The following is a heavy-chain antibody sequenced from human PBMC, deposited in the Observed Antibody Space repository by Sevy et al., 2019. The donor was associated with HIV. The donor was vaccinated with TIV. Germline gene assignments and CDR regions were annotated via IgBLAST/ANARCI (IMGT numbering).Heavy chain of an antibody. D-gene: IGHD5-12*01. CDR1: GFTFSSAW. V-gene: IGHV3-15*01. CDR3: LTDPAYRGYDEEVINYYFYGMDV. Sequence: GGSLRLSCTASGFTFSSAWMSWVRQAPGKGLEWVGRIKSEFDGGAIDYAAPVKGRFTISREDSKNTVYLQMNSLKTEDTVVYYWLTDPAYRGYDEEVINYYFYGMDVWGQGTTVTVSS. J-gene: IGHJ6*02. CDR2: IKSEFDGGAI.